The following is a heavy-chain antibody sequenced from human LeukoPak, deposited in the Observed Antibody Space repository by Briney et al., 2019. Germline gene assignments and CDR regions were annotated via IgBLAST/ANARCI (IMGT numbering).Heavy chain of an antibody. D-gene: IGHD6-19*01. CDR3: ARGRPSGSGWYGAYYYYYYGMDV. Sequence: EASVKVSCTASGYTFTSYYMHWVRQAPGQGLEWMGIINPSGGSTSYAQKFQGRVTMTRDTSTSTVYMELSSLRSEDTAVYYCARGRPSGSGWYGAYYYYYYGMDVWGQGTTVTVSS. CDR2: INPSGGST. V-gene: IGHV1-46*01. CDR1: GYTFTSYY. J-gene: IGHJ6*02.